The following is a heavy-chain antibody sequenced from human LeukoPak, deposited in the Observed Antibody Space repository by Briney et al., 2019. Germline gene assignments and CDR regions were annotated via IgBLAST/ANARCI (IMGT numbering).Heavy chain of an antibody. CDR2: ISGSGGST. CDR1: GFTFSSYA. Sequence: GGSLRLSCAASGFTFSSYAMSWVRQAPGKGLEWVSAISGSGGSTYYADSVKGRFTISRDNSKNTLYLQMNSLRAEDTAVYYCGEAGRGRVTGGKGISWEYWGQGTLVNGSS. V-gene: IGHV3-23*01. J-gene: IGHJ4*02. CDR3: GEAGRGRVTGGKGISWEY. D-gene: IGHD4-23*01.